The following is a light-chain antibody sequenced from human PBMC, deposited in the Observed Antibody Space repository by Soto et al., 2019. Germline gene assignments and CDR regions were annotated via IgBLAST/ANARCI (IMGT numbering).Light chain of an antibody. Sequence: EIVMTQSPATLSLSPGERATLSCRASQSGSSNLAWYQQKPGQAPRLLIYDASTRATGLPHRIRGSGSGTEYTLTFSSLQSEDFALYYCHQYNDWPLTFDGGTKVEIK. V-gene: IGKV3-15*01. J-gene: IGKJ4*01. CDR3: HQYNDWPLT. CDR2: DAS. CDR1: QSGSSN.